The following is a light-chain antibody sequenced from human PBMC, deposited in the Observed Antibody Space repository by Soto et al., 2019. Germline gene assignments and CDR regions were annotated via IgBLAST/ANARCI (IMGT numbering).Light chain of an antibody. Sequence: DIQMTQSPSSLSASVGDRVTITCRASQSISRYLNWYQQKPGKAPKLLIYAASSLHSGVPSRFSGSGSGTDFTLTISSQQPEDFATYYCQQSSSTLLAFGGGTKVEMK. CDR2: AAS. CDR1: QSISRY. CDR3: QQSSSTLLA. J-gene: IGKJ4*01. V-gene: IGKV1-39*01.